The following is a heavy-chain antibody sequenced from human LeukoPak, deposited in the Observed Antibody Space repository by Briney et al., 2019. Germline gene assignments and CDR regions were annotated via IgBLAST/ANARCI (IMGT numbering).Heavy chain of an antibody. CDR2: IRSKAYGGTT. Sequence: PGGSLRLSCTASGFTFGDYAMSWFRQAPGKGLEWVGFIRSKAYGGTTEYAASVKGRFTTSRDDSKSIAYLQMNSLKTEDTAVYYCTRGVAAAGTWGRPGGFDYWGQGTLVTVSS. CDR1: GFTFGDYA. D-gene: IGHD6-13*01. J-gene: IGHJ4*02. CDR3: TRGVAAAGTWGRPGGFDY. V-gene: IGHV3-49*03.